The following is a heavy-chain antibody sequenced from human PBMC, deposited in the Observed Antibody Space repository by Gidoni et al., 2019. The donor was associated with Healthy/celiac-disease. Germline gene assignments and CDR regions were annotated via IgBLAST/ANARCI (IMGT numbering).Heavy chain of an antibody. CDR3: ASGTYYDILTGYYRDY. CDR1: GFTFSSYA. D-gene: IGHD3-9*01. J-gene: IGHJ4*02. Sequence: QVQLVESGGGVVQPGRSLRLSCAASGFTFSSYAMHWVRQAPGKGLEWVAVISYDGSNKYYADSVKGRFTISRDNSKNTLYLQMNSLRAEDTAVYYCASGTYYDILTGYYRDYWGQGTLVTVSS. CDR2: ISYDGSNK. V-gene: IGHV3-30-3*01.